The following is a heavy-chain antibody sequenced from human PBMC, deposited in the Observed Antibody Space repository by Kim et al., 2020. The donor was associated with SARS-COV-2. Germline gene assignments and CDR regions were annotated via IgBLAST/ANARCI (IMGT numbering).Heavy chain of an antibody. V-gene: IGHV4-39*01. CDR3: ASTSALRYFDWGHFDY. CDR2: IYYSGST. Sequence: SETLSLTCTVSGGSISSSSYYWGWIRQPPGKGLEWIGSIYYSGSTYYNPSLKSRVTISVDTSKNQFSLKLSSVTAADTAVYYCASTSALRYFDWGHFDYWGQGTLVTVSS. J-gene: IGHJ4*02. CDR1: GGSISSSSYY. D-gene: IGHD3-9*01.